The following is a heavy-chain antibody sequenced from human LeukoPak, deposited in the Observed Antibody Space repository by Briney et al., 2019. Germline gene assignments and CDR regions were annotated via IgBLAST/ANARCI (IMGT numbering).Heavy chain of an antibody. V-gene: IGHV3-48*03. Sequence: GGSLRLSCAASGFTFSSYEMNSVRQAPGKGLEWVSYISSSGSTIYYADSAKGRFTISRDNAKNSLYLQMNSLRAEDTAVYYCASNGLSGGFDYWGQGTLVTVSS. D-gene: IGHD3-16*01. J-gene: IGHJ4*02. CDR3: ASNGLSGGFDY. CDR1: GFTFSSYE. CDR2: ISSSGSTI.